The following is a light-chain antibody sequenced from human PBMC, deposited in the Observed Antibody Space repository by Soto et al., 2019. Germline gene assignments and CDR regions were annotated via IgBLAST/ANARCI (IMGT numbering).Light chain of an antibody. CDR3: QQYNNWPWT. CDR1: QSVSSRS. V-gene: IGKV3-15*01. CDR2: DAS. J-gene: IGKJ1*01. Sequence: TQSPCALSLTPGERATLSCRASQSVSSRSLAWYQQKPGQAPRLLIFDASSRATGFPARFSGSGSGTDFTLPISSLQSEDFAVYYCQQYNNWPWTFGQGTKVDIK.